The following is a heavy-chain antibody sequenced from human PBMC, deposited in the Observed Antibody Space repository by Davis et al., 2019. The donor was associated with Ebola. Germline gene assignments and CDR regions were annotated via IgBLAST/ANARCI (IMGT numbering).Heavy chain of an antibody. CDR1: GYTFTSYG. J-gene: IGHJ4*02. CDR2: ISAYNGNT. CDR3: ARVLYGDYEGPGGDY. V-gene: IGHV1-18*01. Sequence: ASVTVSCKASGYTFTSYGISWVRQAPGQGLEWMGWISAYNGNTNYAQKLQGRVTMTTDTSTSTAYMELRSLRSDDTAVYYCARVLYGDYEGPGGDYWGQGTLVTVSS. D-gene: IGHD4-17*01.